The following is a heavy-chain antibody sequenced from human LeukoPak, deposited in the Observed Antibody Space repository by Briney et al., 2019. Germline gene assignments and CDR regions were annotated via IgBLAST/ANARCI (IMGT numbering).Heavy chain of an antibody. J-gene: IGHJ1*01. V-gene: IGHV3-15*01. Sequence: PGGSLRLSCAASGFTFSNAWMNWVRQAPGKGLEWVGRIKSKTDGGTADYAAPVKGRFTISRDDSKNTLYLQMNSLKTEDTAVYYCTTDLIQLWLREYFQYWGQGTLVTVSS. D-gene: IGHD5-18*01. CDR1: GFTFSNAW. CDR2: IKSKTDGGTA. CDR3: TTDLIQLWLREYFQY.